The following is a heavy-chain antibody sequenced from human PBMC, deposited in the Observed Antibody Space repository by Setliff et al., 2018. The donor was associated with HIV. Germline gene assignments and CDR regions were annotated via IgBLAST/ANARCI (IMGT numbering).Heavy chain of an antibody. D-gene: IGHD4-17*01. CDR2: FVPEHSET. J-gene: IGHJ6*03. CDR3: ATRGELLGRRASTVTVYYYYLDV. CDR1: GYTLTELS. Sequence: VSCTVSGYTLTELSIHWVRQAPGKGLEWMGGFVPEHSETIYAQKFQGRVTMTEDTSTDTAFMELSGLTSEDTAVYYCATRGELLGRRASTVTVYYYYLDVWGNGTTVTAP. V-gene: IGHV1-24*01.